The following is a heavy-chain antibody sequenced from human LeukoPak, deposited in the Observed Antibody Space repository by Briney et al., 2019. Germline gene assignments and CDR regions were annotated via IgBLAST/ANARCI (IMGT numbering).Heavy chain of an antibody. Sequence: NPSETLSLTCAVYGGSFSGYYWSWIRQPPGKGLEWIGEINHSGSTNYNPSLKSRVTISVDTSKNQFSLKLSSVTAADTAVYYCARQRSSGWFLPYYFDYWGQGTLVTVSS. CDR2: INHSGST. D-gene: IGHD6-19*01. J-gene: IGHJ4*02. V-gene: IGHV4-34*01. CDR3: ARQRSSGWFLPYYFDY. CDR1: GGSFSGYY.